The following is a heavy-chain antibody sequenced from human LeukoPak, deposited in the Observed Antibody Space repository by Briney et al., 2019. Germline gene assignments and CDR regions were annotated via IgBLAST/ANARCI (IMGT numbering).Heavy chain of an antibody. V-gene: IGHV4-31*03. J-gene: IGHJ5*02. D-gene: IGHD2-15*01. CDR2: IYYSGTT. Sequence: SETLSLTCTVSGGSVSSGGHYWTWIRQYPGKGLEWIGYIYYSGTTHYNPSLKSRVTISVDTSKNQFSLNLSSATAADTAVYYCARTVVIAATYWFDPWGQGSLVTVSS. CDR3: ARTVVIAATYWFDP. CDR1: GGSVSSGGHY.